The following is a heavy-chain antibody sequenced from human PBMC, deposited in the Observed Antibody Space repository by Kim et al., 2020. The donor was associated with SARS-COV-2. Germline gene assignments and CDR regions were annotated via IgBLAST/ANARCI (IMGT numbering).Heavy chain of an antibody. V-gene: IGHV3-30*04. Sequence: GGSLRLSCAASGFTFSSYAMHWVRQAPGKGLEWVAVISYDGSNKYYADSVKGRFTISRDNSKNTLYLQMNSLRAEDTAVYYCAREVYSSSWPNFDYWGQG. CDR3: AREVYSSSWPNFDY. CDR1: GFTFSSYA. J-gene: IGHJ4*02. CDR2: ISYDGSNK. D-gene: IGHD6-13*01.